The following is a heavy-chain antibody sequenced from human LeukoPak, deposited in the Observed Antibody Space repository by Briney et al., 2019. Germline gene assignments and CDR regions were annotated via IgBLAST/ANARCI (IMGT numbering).Heavy chain of an antibody. J-gene: IGHJ4*02. CDR3: AKTFGGVIVQYYFDY. CDR1: GFTFSSYG. D-gene: IGHD3-16*02. Sequence: GRSLRLSCAASGFTFSSYGMHWVRQAPGKGLESVAVISYDGSNKYYADSVKGRFTISRDNSKNTLYLQMNSLRAEDTAVYYRAKTFGGVIVQYYFDYWGQGTLVTVSS. V-gene: IGHV3-30*18. CDR2: ISYDGSNK.